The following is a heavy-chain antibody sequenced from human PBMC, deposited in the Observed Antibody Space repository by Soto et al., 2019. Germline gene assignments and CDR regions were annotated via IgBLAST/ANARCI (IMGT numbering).Heavy chain of an antibody. Sequence: EVQVVESGGGLVKPGGSLRLSCAASGFNFSSHTMTWVRQAPGKGLEWVSSISSTSSYIHYADSVKGRFTISRDNAKNSRFLQMNSRRAEDTALYYCAGRVAAGGGMDVWGQGTTVSVSS. CDR1: GFNFSSHT. J-gene: IGHJ6*02. CDR3: AGRVAAGGGMDV. CDR2: ISSTSSYI. V-gene: IGHV3-21*02. D-gene: IGHD6-13*01.